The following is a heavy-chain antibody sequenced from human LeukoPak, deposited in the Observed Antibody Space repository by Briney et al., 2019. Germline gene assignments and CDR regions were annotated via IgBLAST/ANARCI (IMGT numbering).Heavy chain of an antibody. CDR3: ARGRYNYGY. CDR1: GFTFSSYK. J-gene: IGHJ4*02. V-gene: IGHV3-7*01. CDR2: IHQDGSDK. D-gene: IGHD5-18*01. Sequence: GGSLRLSCAASGFTFSSYKMYWVRQAPGKGLEWVANIHQDGSDKYYVDSVKGRFTISRDNAKNSLYLQVNSLRAEDTAVYYCARGRYNYGYWGQGILVTVSS.